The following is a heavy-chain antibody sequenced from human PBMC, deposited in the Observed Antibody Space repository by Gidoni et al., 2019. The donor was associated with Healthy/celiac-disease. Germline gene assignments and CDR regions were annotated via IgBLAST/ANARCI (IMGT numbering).Heavy chain of an antibody. J-gene: IGHJ6*02. V-gene: IGHV3-30*18. Sequence: QVQLVESGGGVVQPGRSLRLSCAASGFTFSSYGMHGVRQAPGKGLEWVAVISYDGSNKYYADSVKGRFTISRDNSKNTLYLQMNSLRAEDTAVYYCAKGRGSVVPAAAYYYYGMDVWGQGTTVTVSS. CDR3: AKGRGSVVPAAAYYYYGMDV. CDR1: GFTFSSYG. D-gene: IGHD2-2*01. CDR2: ISYDGSNK.